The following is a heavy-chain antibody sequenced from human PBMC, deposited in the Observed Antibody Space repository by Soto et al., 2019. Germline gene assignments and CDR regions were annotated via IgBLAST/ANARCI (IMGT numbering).Heavy chain of an antibody. CDR3: ATGRSDNYFYS. D-gene: IGHD6-19*01. CDR1: GVTFSTYS. V-gene: IGHV3-23*01. Sequence: PGESLRLSCAASGVTFSTYSMAWARQAPGRGLEWVAGISGGGSNFFYTDSVNGRFIISRDNSKNTLYLQMNSLRVDGTALYFCATGRSDNYFYSLGEGTLVTVSS. CDR2: ISGGGSNF. J-gene: IGHJ4*02.